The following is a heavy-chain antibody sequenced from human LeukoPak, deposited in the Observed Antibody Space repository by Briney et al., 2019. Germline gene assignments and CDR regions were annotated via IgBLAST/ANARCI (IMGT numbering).Heavy chain of an antibody. CDR1: GGTXSSYA. V-gene: IGHV1-69*05. CDR2: IIPIFGTA. J-gene: IGHJ6*03. CDR3: ARDGRGEPDFWSGRRYYYMDV. Sequence: SVKVSCKASGGTXSSYAISWVRQAPGQGLEWMGGIIPIFGTANYAQKFQGRVTITTDESTSTAYMELSSLRSEDTAMYYCARDGRGEPDFWSGRRYYYMDVWGKGTTVTVSS. D-gene: IGHD3-3*01.